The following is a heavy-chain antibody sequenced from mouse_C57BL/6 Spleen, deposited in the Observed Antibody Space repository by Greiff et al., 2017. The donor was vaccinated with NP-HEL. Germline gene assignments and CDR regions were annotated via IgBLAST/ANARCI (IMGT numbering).Heavy chain of an antibody. D-gene: IGHD1-1*01. J-gene: IGHJ4*01. Sequence: EVQLQQSGAELVRPGASVKLSCTASGFNIKDYYMHWVKQRPEQGLEWIGRIDPEDGDTEYAPKFQGKATMTADTSSNTAYLQLSSLTSEDTAVYYCTPTTVVAGAMDYWGQRTSVTVSS. V-gene: IGHV14-1*01. CDR2: IDPEDGDT. CDR1: GFNIKDYY. CDR3: TPTTVVAGAMDY.